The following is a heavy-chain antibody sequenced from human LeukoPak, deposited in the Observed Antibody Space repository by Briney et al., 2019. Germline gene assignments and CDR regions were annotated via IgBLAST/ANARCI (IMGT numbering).Heavy chain of an antibody. D-gene: IGHD6-6*01. CDR3: AGLGSNSFKD. V-gene: IGHV4-4*09. Sequence: KSSETLSLTCTVSGASISTYYWSWIRQPPGKGLEWIGYIYTSGSTNYNPSLKSRVTISADTSKNQFSLKVSSVTAADTAVYYCAGLGSNSFKDWGQGTLATVSS. CDR1: GASISTYY. CDR2: IYTSGST. J-gene: IGHJ4*02.